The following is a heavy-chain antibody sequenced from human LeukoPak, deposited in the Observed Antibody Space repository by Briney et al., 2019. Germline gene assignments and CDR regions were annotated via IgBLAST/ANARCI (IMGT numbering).Heavy chain of an antibody. CDR1: GGSISSRNW. V-gene: IGHV4-4*02. D-gene: IGHD3-22*01. CDR2: IYHSGST. CDR3: ASRGFYYDSSNNAFDI. Sequence: SETLSLTCAVSGGSISSRNWWSWVRQPPGKGLEWIGEIYHSGSTNYNPSLKSRVTISVDKSKNQFSLKLSSVTAADTAVYYCASRGFYYDSSNNAFDIWGQGTMVTVSS. J-gene: IGHJ3*02.